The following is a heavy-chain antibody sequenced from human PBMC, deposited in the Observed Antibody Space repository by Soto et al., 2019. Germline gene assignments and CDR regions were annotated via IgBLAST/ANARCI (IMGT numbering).Heavy chain of an antibody. Sequence: GGSLRLSCAASGFTFSGSAMHWVRQASGKGLEWVGRIRSKANSYATAYAASVKGRFTISRDDSKNTAYLQMNSLKTEDTAVYYCTRERFLEWSPFDYWGQGTLVTVSS. D-gene: IGHD3-3*01. V-gene: IGHV3-73*01. CDR3: TRERFLEWSPFDY. CDR2: IRSKANSYAT. J-gene: IGHJ4*02. CDR1: GFTFSGSA.